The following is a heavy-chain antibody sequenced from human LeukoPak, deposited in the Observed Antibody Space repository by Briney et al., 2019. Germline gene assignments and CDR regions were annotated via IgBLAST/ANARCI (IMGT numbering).Heavy chain of an antibody. V-gene: IGHV1-46*01. D-gene: IGHD2-2*01. Sequence: GGSLRLSCAASGYTFTSYYMHWVRQAPGQGLEWMGIINPSGGSTSYAQKFQGRVTMTRDMSTSTVYMELSSLRSEDTAVYYCARGGRVPAAPWGGIWGQGTMVTVSS. J-gene: IGHJ3*02. CDR1: GYTFTSYY. CDR2: INPSGGST. CDR3: ARGGRVPAAPWGGI.